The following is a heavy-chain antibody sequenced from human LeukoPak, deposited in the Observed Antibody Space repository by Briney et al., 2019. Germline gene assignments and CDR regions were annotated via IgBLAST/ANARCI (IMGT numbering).Heavy chain of an antibody. D-gene: IGHD2-15*01. Sequence: GGSLTLSCEASGFTLSSYWMLWLRQPPGKGLVWVSRLNSDGTSTIYADSVKGRFTISRDNSKNTLYLQMNSLTAEDTAVYYCAKVFILRAFEYWGQGTLVTVSS. CDR2: LNSDGTST. V-gene: IGHV3-74*01. J-gene: IGHJ4*02. CDR3: AKVFILRAFEY. CDR1: GFTLSSYW.